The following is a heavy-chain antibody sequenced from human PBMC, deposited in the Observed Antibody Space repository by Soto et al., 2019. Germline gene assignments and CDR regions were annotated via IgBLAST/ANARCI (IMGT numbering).Heavy chain of an antibody. CDR1: GGSINSGGYS. D-gene: IGHD6-19*01. V-gene: IGHV4-30-2*01. Sequence: SETLSLTCAVSGGSINSGGYSWSWIRQPPGKGLNYIGYIYHSGSTYYNPSLKSRVTISVDRSKNQFSLKLSSVTAADTAVYYCARVRSGWGIDYWGQGTLVTVSS. CDR3: ARVRSGWGIDY. J-gene: IGHJ4*02. CDR2: IYHSGST.